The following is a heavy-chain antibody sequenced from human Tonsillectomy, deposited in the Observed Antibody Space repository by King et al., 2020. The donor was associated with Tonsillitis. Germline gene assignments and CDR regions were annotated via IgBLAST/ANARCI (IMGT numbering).Heavy chain of an antibody. CDR1: GGSISSYY. Sequence: QLQESGPGLVKPSETLSLTCTVSGGSISSYYWSWIRQPPGKGLEWIGYIYYSWSTNYNPPLKSRVTISVDTSKNQFSLKLSSVTAADTAVYYCARHDRYYDILTGYSANNWFDPWGQGTLVTVSS. CDR2: IYYSWST. CDR3: ARHDRYYDILTGYSANNWFDP. D-gene: IGHD3-9*01. V-gene: IGHV4-59*08. J-gene: IGHJ5*02.